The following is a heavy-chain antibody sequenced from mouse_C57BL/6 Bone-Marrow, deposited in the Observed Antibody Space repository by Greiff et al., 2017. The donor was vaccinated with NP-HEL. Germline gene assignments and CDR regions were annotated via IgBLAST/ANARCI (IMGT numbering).Heavy chain of an antibody. CDR2: INPYNGGT. CDR3: ARDDCAMDY. J-gene: IGHJ4*01. V-gene: IGHV1-19*01. CDR1: GYTFTDYY. Sequence: EVQLQESGPVLVKPGASVKMSCKASGYTFTDYYMNWVKQSHGKSLEWIGVINPYNGGTSYNQKFKGKATLTVDKSSSTAYMELNSLTSEDSAVYYCARDDCAMDYWGQGTSVTVSS. D-gene: IGHD2-4*01.